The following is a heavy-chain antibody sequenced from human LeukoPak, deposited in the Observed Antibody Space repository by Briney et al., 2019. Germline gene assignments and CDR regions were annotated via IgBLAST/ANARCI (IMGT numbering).Heavy chain of an antibody. V-gene: IGHV3-48*02. CDR3: ARDRSGGYVSYFDY. Sequence: GGSLRLSCAASGFTFRTYPMNWIRQAPGKGLEWVSYISVGSDIIYYADSVKGRFTISRDNAKNSLYLQMNSLRDEDTAVYYCARDRSGGYVSYFDYWGQGSLVTVSA. D-gene: IGHD3-22*01. CDR1: GFTFRTYP. J-gene: IGHJ4*02. CDR2: ISVGSDII.